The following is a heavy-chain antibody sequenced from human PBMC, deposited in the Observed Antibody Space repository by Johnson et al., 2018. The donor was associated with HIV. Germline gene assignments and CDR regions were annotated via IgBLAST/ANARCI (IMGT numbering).Heavy chain of an antibody. CDR3: ARGGLGFQNIHDPFDI. V-gene: IGHV3-33*08. D-gene: IGHD1/OR15-1a*01. Sequence: QVQLVESGGGVVRPGGSLRLSCAASGFTFDDYGMSWVRQAPGKGLEWVAVIWYDGSNKYYADSMKGRFTNSRDNAKNSLYLQMNSPRAEDTALYYCARGGLGFQNIHDPFDIWGQGTMVTVSS. CDR1: GFTFDDYG. CDR2: IWYDGSNK. J-gene: IGHJ3*02.